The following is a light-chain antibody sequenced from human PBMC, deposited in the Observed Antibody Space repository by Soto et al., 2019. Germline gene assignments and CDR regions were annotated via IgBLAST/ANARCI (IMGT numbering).Light chain of an antibody. Sequence: EIVLTQSPITLSLSPGEGATLCCMSSQTVSKNYLAWYQQKAGQAPRLVIYAASTRAPGIPDRFSGSGSGTDFTLTISRLEPEDFAVFYCQQYAVSPITFGQGTRLEIK. CDR2: AAS. CDR3: QQYAVSPIT. CDR1: QTVSKNY. V-gene: IGKV3-20*01. J-gene: IGKJ5*01.